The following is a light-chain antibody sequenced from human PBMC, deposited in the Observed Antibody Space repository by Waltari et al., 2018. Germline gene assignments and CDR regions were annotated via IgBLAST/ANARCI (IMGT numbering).Light chain of an antibody. CDR2: WAS. CDR1: PSVLSSSNNKNF. J-gene: IGKJ1*01. CDR3: QQYYITPPT. V-gene: IGKV4-1*01. Sequence: DIVMTQSPDSLTVSLGERATVNCKSSPSVLSSSNNKNFLAWYQPKPGQPPKLLIYWASTRGSGVPDRFSGSGSGTDFTLTISSLQAEDVAVYYCQQYYITPPTFGQGTKVEIK.